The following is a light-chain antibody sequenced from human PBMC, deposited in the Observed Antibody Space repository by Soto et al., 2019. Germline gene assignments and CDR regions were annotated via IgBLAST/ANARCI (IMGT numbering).Light chain of an antibody. CDR2: DVN. CDR1: SSDVGAYIY. J-gene: IGLJ2*01. CDR3: ASYTTRDNMI. V-gene: IGLV2-14*01. Sequence: QSALTQPASVSGSPGQSITISCAGTSSDVGAYIYVSWYQQHPGKVPKLIIYDVNDRPSGVSDRFSGSKSGNTSSLTISGLQAEDEGDYYCASYTTRDNMIFGGGPKLTVL.